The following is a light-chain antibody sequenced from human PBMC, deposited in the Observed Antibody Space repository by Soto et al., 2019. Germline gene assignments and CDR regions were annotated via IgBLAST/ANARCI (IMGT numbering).Light chain of an antibody. CDR1: QSLLQTNGYNY. CDR3: MQVLQTPRYT. Sequence: DVVMTQSPLSLSVTPGESASISCRSSQSLLQTNGYNYLDWYLQKPGQSPQLLIYLGSNRASGVPDRFSGSGSGTDFTLKISRVEAEDVGVYYCMQVLQTPRYTFGQGTKLEIK. V-gene: IGKV2-28*01. CDR2: LGS. J-gene: IGKJ2*01.